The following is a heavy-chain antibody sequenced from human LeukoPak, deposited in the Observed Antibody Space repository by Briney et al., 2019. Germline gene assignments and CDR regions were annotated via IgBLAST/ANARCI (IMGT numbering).Heavy chain of an antibody. J-gene: IGHJ3*02. CDR2: ISAYNGNT. D-gene: IGHD4-17*01. Sequence: GASVKVSCKASGYTFTSYGISWVRQAPGQGLEWMGWISAYNGNTNYAQKLQGRVTMTTDTSTSTAYMELRSLRSDDTAVYYCARAPTTVSLNDAFDIWGRGTMVTVSS. CDR3: ARAPTTVSLNDAFDI. V-gene: IGHV1-18*01. CDR1: GYTFTSYG.